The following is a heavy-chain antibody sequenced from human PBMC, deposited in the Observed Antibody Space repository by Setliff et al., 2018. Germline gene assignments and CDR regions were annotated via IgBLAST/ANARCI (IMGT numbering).Heavy chain of an antibody. D-gene: IGHD1-26*01. J-gene: IGHJ4*02. CDR2: IYHSGST. V-gene: IGHV4-38-2*01. Sequence: PSETLSLTCAVSGYSISSGYYWGWIRQPPGKGLEWIGSIYHSGSTYYNPSLKSRVTISVDTSKNQFSLKLSSVTAADTAVYYCARVPGGRFDYWGQGTLVTV. CDR1: GYSISSGYY. CDR3: ARVPGGRFDY.